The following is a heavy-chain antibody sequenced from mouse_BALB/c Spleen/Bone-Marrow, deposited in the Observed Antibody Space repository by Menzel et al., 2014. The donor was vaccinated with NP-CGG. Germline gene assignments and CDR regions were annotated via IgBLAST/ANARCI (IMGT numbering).Heavy chain of an antibody. Sequence: QVQLQQPGAELAKPGASVKMSCKASGYTFXNYWMHWVKQRPGQGLEWIGYINPSTGYTEYNQKFKDKATLTADKSSSTAYMQLSSLTSEDSAVYYCARGYQRILAYWGQGTLVTVSA. CDR3: ARGYQRILAY. J-gene: IGHJ3*01. CDR1: GYTFXNYW. CDR2: INPSTGYT. V-gene: IGHV1-7*01.